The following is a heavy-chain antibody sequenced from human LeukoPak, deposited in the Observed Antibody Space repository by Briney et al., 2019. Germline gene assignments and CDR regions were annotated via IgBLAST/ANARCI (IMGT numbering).Heavy chain of an antibody. Sequence: SETLSLTCAVYGGSFSGYYWSWIRQPPGKGLEWIGEINHSGSTNYNPFLKSRVTISVDTSKNQFSLKLSSVTAADTAVYYCARGGVGAARRTFDYWGQGTLVTVSS. CDR1: GGSFSGYY. V-gene: IGHV4-34*01. CDR2: INHSGST. CDR3: ARGGVGAARRTFDY. J-gene: IGHJ4*02. D-gene: IGHD6-6*01.